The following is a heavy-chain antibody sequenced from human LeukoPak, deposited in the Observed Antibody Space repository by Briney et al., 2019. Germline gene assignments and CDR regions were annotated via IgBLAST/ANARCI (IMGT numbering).Heavy chain of an antibody. CDR3: ATAPIAAAGTGGY. CDR1: GYTLTELS. V-gene: IGHV1-24*01. D-gene: IGHD6-13*01. CDR2: VDPEDGGT. Sequence: ASVKVSCKFSGYTLTELSMHWVRQAPGKGLEWMGGVDPEDGGTIYAQKFQGRVTMTEDTSTDTAYMELSSLRSEDTAVYYCATAPIAAAGTGGYWGQGTLVTVSS. J-gene: IGHJ4*02.